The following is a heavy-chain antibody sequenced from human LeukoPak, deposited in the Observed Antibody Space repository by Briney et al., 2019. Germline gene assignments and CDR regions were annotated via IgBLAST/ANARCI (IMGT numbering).Heavy chain of an antibody. D-gene: IGHD2-15*01. V-gene: IGHV1-2*06. Sequence: ASVKVSCKASGYTFTGYYMHWVRQAPGQGLEWMGRINPNSGGTNYAQKFQGRVTMTRDTSISTAYMELSRLRSDDTAVYYCARQSYFDGRGDDAFDIWGQGTMVTVSS. CDR2: INPNSGGT. CDR3: ARQSYFDGRGDDAFDI. J-gene: IGHJ3*02. CDR1: GYTFTGYY.